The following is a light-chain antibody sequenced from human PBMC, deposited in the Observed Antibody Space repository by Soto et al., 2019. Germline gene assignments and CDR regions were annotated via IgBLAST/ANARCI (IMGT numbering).Light chain of an antibody. V-gene: IGKV3-20*01. J-gene: IGKJ5*01. Sequence: EIVLTQSPGTLSLSPGERATLSCRASQSVSSSYLAWYQQKPGQAPRLLIYGASSRATGIPDRFSGSGSGTDFTLTISRLEPEDVAVYYCQQYGSSSITFGQGTRLVIK. CDR1: QSVSSSY. CDR2: GAS. CDR3: QQYGSSSIT.